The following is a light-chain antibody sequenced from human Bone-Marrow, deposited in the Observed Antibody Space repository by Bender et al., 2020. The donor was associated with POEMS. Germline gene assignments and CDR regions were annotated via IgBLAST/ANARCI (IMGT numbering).Light chain of an antibody. Sequence: QSALTQPASVSGSPGQSITISCTGRSSDIGTYNLVSWYQQHPGKAPKLIIHDVTQRPSGVSDRFSGYKSDSPASLTISWLQADDEADYYCCSYAGGNTWVFGGGTQLTVL. V-gene: IGLV2-23*02. CDR1: SSDIGTYNL. J-gene: IGLJ3*02. CDR2: DVT. CDR3: CSYAGGNTWV.